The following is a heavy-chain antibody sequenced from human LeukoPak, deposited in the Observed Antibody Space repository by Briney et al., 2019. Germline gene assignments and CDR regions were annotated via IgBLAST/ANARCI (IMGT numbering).Heavy chain of an antibody. D-gene: IGHD4-11*01. J-gene: IGHJ4*02. Sequence: GASVKVSCKASGGTFSSYAISWVRQAPGQGLERMGGIIPIFGTANYAQKFQGRVTITADESTSTAYMELSSLRSEDTAVYYCARGLYRVGLQVLRSWGQGTLVTVSS. CDR1: GGTFSSYA. CDR2: IIPIFGTA. CDR3: ARGLYRVGLQVLRS. V-gene: IGHV1-69*13.